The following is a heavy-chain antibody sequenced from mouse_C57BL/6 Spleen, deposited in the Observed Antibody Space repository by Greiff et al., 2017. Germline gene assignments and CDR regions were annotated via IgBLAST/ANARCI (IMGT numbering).Heavy chain of an antibody. CDR1: GFTFTDYY. D-gene: IGHD2-4*01. V-gene: IGHV7-3*01. J-gene: IGHJ4*01. Sequence: EVKVEESGGGLVQPGGSLSLSCAASGFTFTDYYMSWVRQPPGKALEWLGFIRNKANGYTTEYSASVKGRFTISRDNSQSILYLQMNALRAEDSATYYCARTMITNYYAMDYWGQGTSVTVSS. CDR2: IRNKANGYTT. CDR3: ARTMITNYYAMDY.